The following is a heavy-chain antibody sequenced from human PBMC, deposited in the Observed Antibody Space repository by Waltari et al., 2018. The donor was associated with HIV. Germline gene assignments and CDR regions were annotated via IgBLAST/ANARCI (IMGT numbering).Heavy chain of an antibody. CDR3: AHRRRARPVAGSLYNWCDA. CDR2: IYWNDDK. CDR1: GFSLSTSGVG. J-gene: IGHJ5*02. Sequence: QITLKESGPTLVKPTQTLTLTCTFSGFSLSTSGVGVGWIRQPPGKAPEWLALIYWNDDKRYTPSLESRLTSTEDASKGQVVLTMTSMDPGETAACCGAHRRRARPVAGSLYNWCDAWGQGGLVAVSS. D-gene: IGHD6-19*01. V-gene: IGHV2-5*01.